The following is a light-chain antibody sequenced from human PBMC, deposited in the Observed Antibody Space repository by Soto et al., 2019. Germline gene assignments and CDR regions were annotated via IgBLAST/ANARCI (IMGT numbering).Light chain of an antibody. CDR1: QGIRSY. CDR2: AAS. Sequence: AIRMTQSPSSLSASTGDSVTITCRASQGIRSYLAWYQQKPGKAPKLXIYAASTLQSGVPSRFSGSGSWTEFTLTISSLQPDDFATYYCQHYNSYPEAFGQGTKVDIK. V-gene: IGKV1-8*01. J-gene: IGKJ1*01. CDR3: QHYNSYPEA.